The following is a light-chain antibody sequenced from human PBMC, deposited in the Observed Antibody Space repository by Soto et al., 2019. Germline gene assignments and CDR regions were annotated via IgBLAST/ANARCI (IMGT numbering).Light chain of an antibody. Sequence: QSVLTQPPSASGSPGQSVTISCTGTSSDVGGYNYVSWYQHHPGKAPKLIIYEVYKRPSGDPDRFSGSKSGNTAALTVSGLKSEDEADYYCSSYVGTNSYVFGTGTKVTV. CDR3: SSYVGTNSYV. CDR1: SSDVGGYNY. V-gene: IGLV2-8*01. CDR2: EVY. J-gene: IGLJ1*01.